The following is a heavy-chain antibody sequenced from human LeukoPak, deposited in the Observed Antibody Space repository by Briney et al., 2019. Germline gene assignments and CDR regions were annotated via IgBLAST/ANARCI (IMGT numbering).Heavy chain of an antibody. Sequence: GGSLRLSCAASGFTFSSYWMSCVRQAPGKGLEWVANIKQDGSEKYYVDSVKGRFTISRDNAKNSLYLQMNSLRDEDTAVYYCARDTRTRYFDPWGRGTLVTVSS. D-gene: IGHD2-15*01. V-gene: IGHV3-7*01. CDR3: ARDTRTRYFDP. J-gene: IGHJ2*01. CDR1: GFTFSSYW. CDR2: IKQDGSEK.